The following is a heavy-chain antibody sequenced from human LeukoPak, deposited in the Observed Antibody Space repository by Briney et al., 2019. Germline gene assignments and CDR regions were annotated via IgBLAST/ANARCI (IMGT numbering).Heavy chain of an antibody. D-gene: IGHD5-12*01. CDR1: GGSISSSSYY. CDR3: ARIPLGYSGAYYFDY. J-gene: IGHJ4*02. Sequence: ASETLSLTCTVSGGSISSSSYYWGWIRQPPGKGLEWIGSIYYSGSTYYNPSLKSRVTISVDTSKNQFFLNLSSVSAADTAVYYCARIPLGYSGAYYFDYWGQGTLVTVSP. CDR2: IYYSGST. V-gene: IGHV4-39*07.